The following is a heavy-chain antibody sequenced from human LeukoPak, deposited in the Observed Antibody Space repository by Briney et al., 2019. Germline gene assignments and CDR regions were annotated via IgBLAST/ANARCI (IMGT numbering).Heavy chain of an antibody. D-gene: IGHD3-22*01. CDR2: ISSSSSYI. CDR1: GFTFSSYS. V-gene: IGHV3-21*01. CDR3: ARVRTYYYDSSGYQDY. Sequence: GSLRLSCAASGFTFSSYSMNWVRQAPGKGLEWVSSISSSSSYIYYADSVKGRFTISRDNAKNSLYLQMNSLRAEDTAVYYCARVRTYYYDSSGYQDYWGQGTLVTVSS. J-gene: IGHJ4*02.